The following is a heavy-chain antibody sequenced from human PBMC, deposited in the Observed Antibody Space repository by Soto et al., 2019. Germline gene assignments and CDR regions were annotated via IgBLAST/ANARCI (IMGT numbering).Heavy chain of an antibody. D-gene: IGHD5-12*01. CDR1: GFTFSSYA. Sequence: EVQLVESGGGLVQPGGSLRLSCAASGFTFSSYAMHWVRQAPGKGLEYVSAISSNGGSTYYANSVKGRFTISRDNSKNTLYHQMDSTIAEDMAVYYGAGTAGCYDYTNYCVDYWGQGTLVTVSS. CDR3: AGTAGCYDYTNYCVDY. CDR2: ISSNGGST. V-gene: IGHV3-64*01. J-gene: IGHJ4*02.